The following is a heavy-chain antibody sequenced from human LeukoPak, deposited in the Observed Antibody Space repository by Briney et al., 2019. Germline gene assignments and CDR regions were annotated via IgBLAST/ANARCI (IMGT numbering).Heavy chain of an antibody. J-gene: IGHJ4*02. CDR2: ISGSGGST. CDR1: GFTFSSYG. D-gene: IGHD2-15*01. CDR3: AKEEVDIVVVVAATCFDY. Sequence: QAGGSLRLSCAASGFTFSSYGMSWVRQAPGKGLEWVSAISGSGGSTYYADSVKGRFTISRDNSKNTLYLQMNSLRAEDTAVYYCAKEEVDIVVVVAATCFDYWGQGTLVTVSS. V-gene: IGHV3-23*01.